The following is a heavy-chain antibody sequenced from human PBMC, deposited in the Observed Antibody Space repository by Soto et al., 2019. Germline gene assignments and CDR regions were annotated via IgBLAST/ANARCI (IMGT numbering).Heavy chain of an antibody. CDR3: AREGRISSSWTVGWFDP. CDR1: GFIFSSYG. CDR2: IWYDGNNK. V-gene: IGHV3-33*01. J-gene: IGHJ5*02. D-gene: IGHD6-13*01. Sequence: GGSLRLSCAASGFIFSSYGMHWVRQAPGKGLEWVAVIWYDGNNKYYAASVKGRFTISRDNFKNTLYLQMNSLRAEDTAVYYCAREGRISSSWTVGWFDPWGQGTLVTVSS.